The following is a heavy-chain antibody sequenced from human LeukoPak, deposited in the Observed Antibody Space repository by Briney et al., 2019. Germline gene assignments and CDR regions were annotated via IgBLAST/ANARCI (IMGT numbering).Heavy chain of an antibody. J-gene: IGHJ5*02. CDR1: GFSRSTSGVG. Sequence: SGPTLLKPTQTLTLTFTFSGFSRSTSGVGVGWIRQPPGKALEWLTLIYWDDNKRSRPSLMSSLTITKDTSTNQVVLTMTNMDPVDTATYYCAHNLDVSRDIAVAPFDPWGQGTLVTVSS. CDR2: IYWDDNK. V-gene: IGHV2-5*02. CDR3: AHNLDVSRDIAVAPFDP. D-gene: IGHD6-19*01.